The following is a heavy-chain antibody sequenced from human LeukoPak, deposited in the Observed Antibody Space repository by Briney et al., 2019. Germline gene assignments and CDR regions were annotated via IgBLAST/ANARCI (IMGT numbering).Heavy chain of an antibody. J-gene: IGHJ5*02. V-gene: IGHV3-7*01. CDR3: AREGIEYSSSPANH. CDR1: GFTFSSYS. D-gene: IGHD6-6*01. CDR2: INQDGSEK. Sequence: GGSLRLSCAASGFTFSSYSMNWVRQAPGKGLEWVANINQDGSEKYYVDSVKGRFTISRDNAKKSLYLQMNSLRAEDTAVYYCAREGIEYSSSPANHWGQGTLVTVSS.